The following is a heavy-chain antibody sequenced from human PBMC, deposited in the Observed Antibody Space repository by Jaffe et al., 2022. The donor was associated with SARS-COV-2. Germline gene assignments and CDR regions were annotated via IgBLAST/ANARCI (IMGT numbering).Heavy chain of an antibody. D-gene: IGHD4-17*01. J-gene: IGHJ5*02. V-gene: IGHV3-23*01. CDR3: AKVSPPLTVTTSRRPGNWFVP. CDR2: ISGRADNT. Sequence: EVQLLESGGGLVQPGGSLRLSCAASGFTFSYYAMSWVRQAPGKGLEWVSAISGRADNTYYADSVKGRFTISRDNSKNTMYLQMNSLRGEDTAIYYCAKVSPPLTVTTSRRPGNWFVPWGQGTLVTVSS. CDR1: GFTFSYYA.